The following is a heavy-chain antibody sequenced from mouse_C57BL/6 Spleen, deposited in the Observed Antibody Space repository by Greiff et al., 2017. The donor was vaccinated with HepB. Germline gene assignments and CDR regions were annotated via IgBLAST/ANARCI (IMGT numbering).Heavy chain of an antibody. J-gene: IGHJ1*03. D-gene: IGHD2-14*01. CDR2: INPNNGGT. V-gene: IGHV1-22*01. Sequence: EVQLQQSGPELVKPGASVKMSCKASGYTFTDYNMHWVKQSPGKSLEWIGYINPNNGGTSYNQKFKGKATLTVNKSSSTAYMELSSLTSEDSAVYCCARSYDRGAFDVWGTGTTVTVSS. CDR1: GYTFTDYN. CDR3: ARSYDRGAFDV.